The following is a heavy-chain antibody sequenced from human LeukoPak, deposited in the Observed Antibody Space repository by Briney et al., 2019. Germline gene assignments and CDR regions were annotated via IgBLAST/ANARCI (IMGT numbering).Heavy chain of an antibody. J-gene: IGHJ4*02. Sequence: GGSLRLSCAASGFTFNNYWMSWVRQAPGKGLEWVANIKQDGSEKYYVDSVKGRFTISRDNSKNTLYLQMNSLRAEDTAVYYCARDHRGVRDYFDYWGQGTLVTVSS. CDR3: ARDHRGVRDYFDY. CDR2: IKQDGSEK. D-gene: IGHD3-10*01. V-gene: IGHV3-7*01. CDR1: GFTFNNYW.